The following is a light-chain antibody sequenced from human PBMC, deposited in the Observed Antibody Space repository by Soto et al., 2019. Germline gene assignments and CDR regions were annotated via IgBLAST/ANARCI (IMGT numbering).Light chain of an antibody. CDR3: SSHTSSSRYV. J-gene: IGLJ1*01. V-gene: IGLV2-14*01. CDR2: DVS. Sequence: QSALTQPASVSGSPGQSITISCTGTSSDVGGNHVSWYQQHPGKAPRLIIYDVSNRPSGISNRFSGSKSDNTASLTISGLQADDEADYYRSSHTSSSRYVFGTGTKVTVL. CDR1: SSDVGGNH.